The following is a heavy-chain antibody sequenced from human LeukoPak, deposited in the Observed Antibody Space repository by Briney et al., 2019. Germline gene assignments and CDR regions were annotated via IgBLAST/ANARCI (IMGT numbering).Heavy chain of an antibody. J-gene: IGHJ4*02. D-gene: IGHD6-19*01. CDR2: ISYDGSNK. CDR1: GFTLSSYA. V-gene: IGHV3-30-3*01. CDR3: ARERTQWLVSYFDY. Sequence: PGGSLRLSCAASGFTLSSYAMHWVRQAPGKGLEWVAVISYDGSNKYYADSVKGRFTISRDNSKNTLYLQMNSLRAEDTAVYYCARERTQWLVSYFDYWGQGTLVTVSS.